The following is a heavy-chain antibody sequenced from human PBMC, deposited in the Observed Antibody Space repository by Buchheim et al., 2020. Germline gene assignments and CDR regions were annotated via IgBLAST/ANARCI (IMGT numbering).Heavy chain of an antibody. J-gene: IGHJ4*02. CDR3: ARRARYYDTSGYYQAGLDY. CDR2: ISGSGRSV. CDR1: GFTFSDFY. V-gene: IGHV3-11*01. D-gene: IGHD3-22*01. Sequence: QVQLVESGGGMVKPGGSLRLSCAASGFTFSDFYISWMRQTPGKGLEWLASISGSGRSVSYADSVKGRFTVSRDNTRRSVFLQMNNLRAEDAAVYYCARRARYYDTSGYYQAGLDYWGQGSL.